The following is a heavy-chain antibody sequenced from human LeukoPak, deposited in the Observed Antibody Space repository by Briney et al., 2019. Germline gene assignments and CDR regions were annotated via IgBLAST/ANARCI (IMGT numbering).Heavy chain of an antibody. J-gene: IGHJ4*02. V-gene: IGHV3-23*01. CDR3: AKDNDFWSGYSVY. D-gene: IGHD3-3*01. CDR2: ISGSGGST. CDR1: GFTFSTYN. Sequence: GGSLRLSCAASGFTFSTYNMNWVRQAPGKGLEWVSAISGSGGSTYYADSVKGRFTISRDNSKNTLYLQMNSLRAEDTAVYYCAKDNDFWSGYSVYWGQGTLVTVSS.